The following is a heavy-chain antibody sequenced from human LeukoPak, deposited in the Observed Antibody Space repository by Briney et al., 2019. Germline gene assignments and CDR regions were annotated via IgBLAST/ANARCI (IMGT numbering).Heavy chain of an antibody. CDR2: ISGSGGST. CDR3: AKSRIDRAGTSGYFDY. D-gene: IGHD3-10*01. V-gene: IGHV3-23*01. CDR1: GFTFSSYA. J-gene: IGHJ4*02. Sequence: PGASLRLSCAASGFTFSSYAMSWVRQAPGKGLEWVSAISGSGGSTYYADSVKGRFTISRDNSKNTLYLQMNSLRAEDTAVYYYAKSRIDRAGTSGYFDYWGQGTLVTVSS.